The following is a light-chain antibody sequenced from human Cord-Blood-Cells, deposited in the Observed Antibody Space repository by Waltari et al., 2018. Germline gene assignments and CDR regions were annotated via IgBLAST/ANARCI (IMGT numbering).Light chain of an antibody. V-gene: IGLV2-11*01. CDR3: CSYAGSYTVV. J-gene: IGLJ2*01. CDR2: DVS. CDR1: SSDVGGYNY. Sequence: QSALTQPRSVSGSPGQSVTISCTGTSSDVGGYNYVFWYQQHPGKAPKRMIYDVSKRPSGVPDRFSGSKSGNTASLTISGLQAEDEADYYCCSYAGSYTVVFGGGTKLTVL.